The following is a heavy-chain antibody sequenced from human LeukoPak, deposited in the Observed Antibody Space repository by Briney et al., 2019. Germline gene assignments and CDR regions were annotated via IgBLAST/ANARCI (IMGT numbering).Heavy chain of an antibody. CDR2: IYYSGST. D-gene: IGHD6-13*01. Sequence: PSETLSLTCTVSGYSISSGYYWGWIRQPPGKGLEWIGSIYYSGSTYYNPSLKSRVTISVDTSKNQFSLKLSSVTAADTAVYYCATVEGPRIAAAGSYYFDYWGQGTLVTVSS. J-gene: IGHJ4*02. V-gene: IGHV4-38-2*02. CDR1: GYSISSGYY. CDR3: ATVEGPRIAAAGSYYFDY.